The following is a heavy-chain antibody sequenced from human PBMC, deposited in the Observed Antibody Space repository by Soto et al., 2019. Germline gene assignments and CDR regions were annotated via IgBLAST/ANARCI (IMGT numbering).Heavy chain of an antibody. CDR3: ARQSVTTRPGGKWFDP. CDR2: IYPGDSDT. D-gene: IGHD4-17*01. V-gene: IGHV5-51*01. Sequence: GESLKISCKGSGYSFTSYWIGWVRQMPGKGLEWMGIIYPGDSDTRYSPSFQGQVTISADKSISTAYLQWSSLKASDTAMYYCARQSVTTRPGGKWFDPWGKATLRTVSS. CDR1: GYSFTSYW. J-gene: IGHJ5*02.